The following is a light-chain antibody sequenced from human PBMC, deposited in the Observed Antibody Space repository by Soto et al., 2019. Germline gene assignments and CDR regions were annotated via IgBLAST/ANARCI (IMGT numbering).Light chain of an antibody. V-gene: IGKV1-5*03. J-gene: IGKJ1*01. Sequence: DIQMTQSPSTLSASVGDRVTITCRASQSISSWLAWYQQKPGKAPKLLIYKASSLESGVPSRFSGSGSGTEFTLTISSLHPDDFATYYCQQYNSYSCTFGQGTKVEIK. CDR1: QSISSW. CDR3: QQYNSYSCT. CDR2: KAS.